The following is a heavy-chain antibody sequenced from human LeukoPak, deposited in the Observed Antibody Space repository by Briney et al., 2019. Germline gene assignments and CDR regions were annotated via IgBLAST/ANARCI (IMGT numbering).Heavy chain of an antibody. Sequence: SETLSLTCTVSGGSISSSSYCWGWIRQPPGKGLEWIGSIYYSGSTYYNPSLKSRVTISVDTSKNQFSLKLSSVTAADTAVYYCARRSFEHSSGYYSRGAFAIWGQGAMVTVSS. CDR1: GGSISSSSYC. D-gene: IGHD3-22*01. CDR3: ARRSFEHSSGYYSRGAFAI. V-gene: IGHV4-39*01. CDR2: IYYSGST. J-gene: IGHJ3*02.